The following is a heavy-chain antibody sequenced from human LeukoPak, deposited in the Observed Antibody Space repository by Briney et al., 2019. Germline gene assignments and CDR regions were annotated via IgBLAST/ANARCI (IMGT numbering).Heavy chain of an antibody. J-gene: IGHJ6*02. D-gene: IGHD3-22*01. Sequence: PVRSLRLSCAASGFTFDDYAMHWVRHAPGKGLEWVAGITWDRDNIGYGDSVKGRFTISRDNVKNVLYLQMNSLRPEDTALYYCAKDLSSAITSALVLDVWGQGTTV. V-gene: IGHV3-9*01. CDR1: GFTFDDYA. CDR2: ITWDRDNI. CDR3: AKDLSSAITSALVLDV.